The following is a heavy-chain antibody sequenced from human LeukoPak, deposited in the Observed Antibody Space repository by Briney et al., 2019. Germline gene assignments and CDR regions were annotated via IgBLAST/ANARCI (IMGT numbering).Heavy chain of an antibody. CDR1: GGPISSHY. D-gene: IGHD5-24*01. V-gene: IGHV4-59*11. J-gene: IGHJ4*02. Sequence: SETLSLTCTVSGGPISSHYWSWIRQPPGKGLEWIGYIYYSGSTNYNPSLKSRVTTSVDTSKNQFSLKLSSVTAADTAVYYCARGYRDGYNFLVYWGQGTLVTVSS. CDR2: IYYSGST. CDR3: ARGYRDGYNFLVY.